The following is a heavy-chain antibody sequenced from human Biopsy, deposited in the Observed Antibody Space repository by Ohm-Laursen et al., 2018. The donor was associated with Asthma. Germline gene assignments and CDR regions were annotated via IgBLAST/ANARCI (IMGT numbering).Heavy chain of an antibody. CDR2: INHSGST. CDR3: ARITNDRIAAAGRYYYYGMDV. CDR1: GGSISSGGYS. Sequence: PSETLSLTCTVSGGSISSGGYSWSWIRQPPGRGLEWIGEINHSGSTNYNPSLKSRVTISVDTSKNQFSLKLSSVTAADTAVYYCARITNDRIAAAGRYYYYGMDVWGQGTTVTVSS. J-gene: IGHJ6*02. D-gene: IGHD6-13*01. V-gene: IGHV4-30-2*01.